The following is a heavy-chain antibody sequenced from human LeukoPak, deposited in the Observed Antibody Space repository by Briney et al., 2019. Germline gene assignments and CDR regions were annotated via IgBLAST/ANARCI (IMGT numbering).Heavy chain of an antibody. D-gene: IGHD2-8*01. CDR2: INPNSGGT. J-gene: IGHJ6*02. CDR3: ARDLRYCTNGVCSYYYYGMDV. Sequence: ASVKVSCKASGYTFTGYYMHWVRQAPGQGLEWMGWINPNSGGTNYAQKFQGRVTMTRDTSISTAYMELSRLRSDDTAVYYCARDLRYCTNGVCSYYYYGMDVWGQGTTVTVSS. V-gene: IGHV1-2*02. CDR1: GYTFTGYY.